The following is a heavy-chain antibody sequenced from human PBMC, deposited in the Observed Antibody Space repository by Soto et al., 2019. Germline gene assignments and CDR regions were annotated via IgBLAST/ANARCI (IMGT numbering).Heavy chain of an antibody. J-gene: IGHJ5*01. CDR2: IIGGDGDK. D-gene: IGHD3-9*01. Sequence: GGSLRLSCAASGFTFRTFTMNWVRQAPGKGLEWVSGIIGGDGDKFYSDSVKGRFTISRDNSKDMLFLQMSSLRVDDTAIYYCAKDRDPDGIWTFDSWGQGTLVTVSS. V-gene: IGHV3-23*01. CDR1: GFTFRTFT. CDR3: AKDRDPDGIWTFDS.